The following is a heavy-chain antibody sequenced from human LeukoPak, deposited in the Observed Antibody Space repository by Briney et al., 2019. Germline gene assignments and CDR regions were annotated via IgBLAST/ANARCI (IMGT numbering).Heavy chain of an antibody. CDR3: ARRCCSSTSYYPPTY. Sequence: ASVKVSCKASGYTFTSYGISWVRQAPGQGLEWMGWISAYNGNTNYAQKLQGRVTMTTDTSTSTAYMELRSLRSDDTAVYYCARRCCSSTSYYPPTYWGQGTLVTVSS. CDR1: GYTFTSYG. J-gene: IGHJ4*02. CDR2: ISAYNGNT. D-gene: IGHD2-2*01. V-gene: IGHV1-18*01.